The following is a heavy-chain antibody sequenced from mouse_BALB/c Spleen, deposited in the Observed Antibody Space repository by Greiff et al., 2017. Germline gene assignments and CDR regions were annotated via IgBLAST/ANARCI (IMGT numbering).Heavy chain of an antibody. Sequence: QVTLKVSGPGILQPSQTLSLTCSFSGFSLSTSGMGVGWIRQPSGKGLEWLAHIWWDDDKRYNPALKSRLTISKDTSSNQVFLKIASVDTADTATYYCARIGYYGPPIYAMDYWGQGTSVTVSS. CDR1: GFSLSTSGMG. CDR3: ARIGYYGPPIYAMDY. D-gene: IGHD1-2*01. J-gene: IGHJ4*01. V-gene: IGHV8-8*01. CDR2: IWWDDDK.